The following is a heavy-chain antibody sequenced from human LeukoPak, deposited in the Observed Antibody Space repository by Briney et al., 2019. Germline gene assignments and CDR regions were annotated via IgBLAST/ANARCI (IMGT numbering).Heavy chain of an antibody. V-gene: IGHV3-23*01. D-gene: IGHD2-2*01. CDR3: AKMPSTEIYYYYYMDV. CDR2: ISGSGGST. CDR1: GFTFSSYA. Sequence: GGSLRLSCAASGFTFSSYAMSWVRQAPGKGLEWVSGISGSGGSTYYADSVKGRSTTSRDNSKNTLYLQMNSLRAEDTAVYYCAKMPSTEIYYYYYMDVWGKGTTVTVSS. J-gene: IGHJ6*03.